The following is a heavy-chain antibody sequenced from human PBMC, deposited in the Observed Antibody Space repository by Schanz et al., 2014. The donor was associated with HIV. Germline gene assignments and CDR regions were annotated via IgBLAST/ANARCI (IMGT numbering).Heavy chain of an antibody. D-gene: IGHD5-18*01. CDR2: ISSSSSYI. V-gene: IGHV3-21*02. CDR1: GFTFNNYA. J-gene: IGHJ4*02. Sequence: EVQLLEFGGGSVRPGESLRLSCLASGFTFNNYAMSWVRQAPGKGLEWVSSISSSSSYIYYADSVRGRFTISRDNTESSLFLRMNSLTTEDTAFYFCVLVTGDHWGRGTLVTVSS. CDR3: VLVTGDH.